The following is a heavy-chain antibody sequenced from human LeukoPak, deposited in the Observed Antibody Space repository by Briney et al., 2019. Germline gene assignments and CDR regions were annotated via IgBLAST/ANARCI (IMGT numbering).Heavy chain of an antibody. V-gene: IGHV3-74*01. J-gene: IGHJ4*02. CDR1: GFTFSSYW. CDR3: ARGHYYDSSGLEVLDY. Sequence: PGGSLRLSCAASGFTFSSYWMHWVRQAPGKGLVWVSRINSDGSSTSYADSVKGRFTISRDNAKNTLYLQMNSLRAEDTAVYYCARGHYYDSSGLEVLDYWGQGTLVTVSS. D-gene: IGHD3-22*01. CDR2: INSDGSST.